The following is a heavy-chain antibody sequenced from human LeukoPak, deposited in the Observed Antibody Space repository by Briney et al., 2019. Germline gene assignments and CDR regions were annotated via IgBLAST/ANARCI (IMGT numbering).Heavy chain of an antibody. CDR3: AKDSYGGKTLDY. Sequence: GGSLRLSCAASGFTVSSNYMSWVRQAPGKGLEWVSVIYSGGSTYYADSVKGRFTISRDNSKNTLYLQMNSLRAEDTAVYYCAKDSYGGKTLDYWGQGTLVTVSS. CDR1: GFTVSSNY. J-gene: IGHJ4*02. V-gene: IGHV3-66*01. D-gene: IGHD4-23*01. CDR2: IYSGGST.